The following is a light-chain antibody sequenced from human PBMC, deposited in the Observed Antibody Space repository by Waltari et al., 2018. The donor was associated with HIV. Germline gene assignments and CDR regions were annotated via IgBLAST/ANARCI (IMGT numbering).Light chain of an antibody. J-gene: IGLJ2*01. CDR1: TSDVGTYNL. V-gene: IGLV2-23*02. Sequence: SALAQPASASDSPGPSTTISCPRTTSDVGTYNLVSWYQQHPGKVPKRIIYEVTKRPSGVSNRFSGSKSGNTASLTISGLQAEDEADYYCCSYAASRSVVFGGGTKLTVL. CDR3: CSYAASRSVV. CDR2: EVT.